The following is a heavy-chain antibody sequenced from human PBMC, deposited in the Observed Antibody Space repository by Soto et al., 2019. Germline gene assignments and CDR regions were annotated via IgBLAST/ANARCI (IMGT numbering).Heavy chain of an antibody. CDR1: GYTFTSYY. V-gene: IGHV1-46*01. J-gene: IGHJ6*02. CDR2: INPSGGST. Sequence: ASVKVSCKASGYTFTSYYMHWVRQAPGQGLEWMGIINPSGGSTSYAQKFQGRVTMTRDTSTSTVYMELSSLRSEDTAVYYCASFLGYCPTGVSYRYRTLPSPMDVWGQGSTVTVSS. CDR3: ASFLGYCPTGVSYRYRTLPSPMDV. D-gene: IGHD2-8*01.